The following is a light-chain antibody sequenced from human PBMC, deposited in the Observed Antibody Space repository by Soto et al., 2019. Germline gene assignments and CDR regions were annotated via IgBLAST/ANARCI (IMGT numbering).Light chain of an antibody. CDR2: EVS. CDR1: SSDVGGYNY. J-gene: IGLJ1*01. Sequence: QSVLTQPASVSGSPGQSITISCTGTSSDVGGYNYVSWFQQHPDKVPKLMIYEVSNRPSGVSSRFSGSKSGNTASLTISGLQAEDEADYYCSSYRSTSNYVFGSGT. V-gene: IGLV2-14*01. CDR3: SSYRSTSNYV.